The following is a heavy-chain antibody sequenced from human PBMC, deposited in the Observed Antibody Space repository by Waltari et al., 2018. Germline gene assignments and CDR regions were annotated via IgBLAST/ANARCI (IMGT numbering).Heavy chain of an antibody. V-gene: IGHV1-2*06. J-gene: IGHJ4*02. CDR2: INPNSGDT. CDR3: ARDLGSDYGNRDY. CDR1: GYTFTGYY. D-gene: IGHD4-17*01. Sequence: QVHLVQSGAEVKKPGASVKVSCKASGYTFTGYYIQWVRQAPGQGLEWMGRINPNSGDTNDAQKFQGRVTLTRDTSINTAYMELSSLKSDDTAVYYCARDLGSDYGNRDYWGQGTLVTVPS.